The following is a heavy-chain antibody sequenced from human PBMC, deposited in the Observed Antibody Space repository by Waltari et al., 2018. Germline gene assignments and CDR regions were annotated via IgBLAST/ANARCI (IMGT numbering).Heavy chain of an antibody. V-gene: IGHV3-48*03. CDR3: VRDVSHSGYLFDS. J-gene: IGHJ4*02. Sequence: EVQLVESGGGLVQPGGSLRLSCASSGFTSSSFALSWFLQAPGKGREWVSYISNTGSTRYYAESVKGRFTISRDNAKNSLWLQLNSLRAEDTAIYYCVRDVSHSGYLFDSWGQGTLVIVSS. CDR2: ISNTGSTR. D-gene: IGHD3-22*01. CDR1: GFTSSSFA.